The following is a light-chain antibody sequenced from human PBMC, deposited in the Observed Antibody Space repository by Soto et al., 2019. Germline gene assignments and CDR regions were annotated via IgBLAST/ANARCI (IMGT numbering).Light chain of an antibody. V-gene: IGKV1-9*01. Sequence: DIQLTQSPSFLSASVGDRVTITCRASQGISSYLAWYQQKPGKAPKLLIYAASTLQSGVPSRFSGSGSGTEVTLTISSLQPEDVATYYCQQLNSYLYTFGQGTKLEIK. J-gene: IGKJ2*01. CDR1: QGISSY. CDR2: AAS. CDR3: QQLNSYLYT.